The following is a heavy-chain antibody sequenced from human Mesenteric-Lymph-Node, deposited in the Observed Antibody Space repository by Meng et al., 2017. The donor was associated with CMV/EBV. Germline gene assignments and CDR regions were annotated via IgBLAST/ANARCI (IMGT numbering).Heavy chain of an antibody. J-gene: IGHJ4*02. CDR2: IRNVGNNK. CDR1: GFTFSSYG. Sequence: GGSLRLSCAASGFTFSSYGMHWVRQAPGKGLEWVAFIRNVGNNKYYGDSVKGRFTISRDNSKNTLYLQMNSLRGEDTAVYYCARDSHTGWGQGTLVTVSS. D-gene: IGHD2-8*02. CDR3: ARDSHTG. V-gene: IGHV3-30*02.